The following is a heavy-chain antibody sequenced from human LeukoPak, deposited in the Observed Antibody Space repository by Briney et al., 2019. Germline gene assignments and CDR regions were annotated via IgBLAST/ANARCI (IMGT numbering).Heavy chain of an antibody. CDR2: IKSKTDGWTT. Sequence: PGGSLRLSCAASGLTLSNAWMNWGRQAPGKGLEWVGRIKSKTDGWTTDYAGPVKGRFTISRDESKNKLYLQMNSLKTEDTAVYYCTTFRYADYANNLLFDYWGQGTLVTVSS. CDR3: TTFRYADYANNLLFDY. V-gene: IGHV3-15*01. J-gene: IGHJ4*02. D-gene: IGHD4-17*01. CDR1: GLTLSNAW.